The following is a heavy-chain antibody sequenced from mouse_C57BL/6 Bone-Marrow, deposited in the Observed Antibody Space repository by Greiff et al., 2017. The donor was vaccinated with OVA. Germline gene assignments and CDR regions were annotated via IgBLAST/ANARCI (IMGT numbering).Heavy chain of an antibody. D-gene: IGHD4-1*02. J-gene: IGHJ2*01. Sequence: QVQLKESGAELAKPGASVKPSCKASGYTFTSYWMHWVKQRPGQGLEWIGYINPSSGYTKYNQKFKDKATLTADKSSSTAYMQLSSLTYEDSAVYYCASTGTSYYFDYWGQGTTLTVSS. CDR3: ASTGTSYYFDY. CDR2: INPSSGYT. CDR1: GYTFTSYW. V-gene: IGHV1-7*01.